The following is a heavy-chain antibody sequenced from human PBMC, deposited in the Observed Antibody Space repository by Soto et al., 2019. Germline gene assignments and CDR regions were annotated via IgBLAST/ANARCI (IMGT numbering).Heavy chain of an antibody. J-gene: IGHJ4*02. D-gene: IGHD2-8*01. Sequence: QVQLQESGPGLVKPSETLSLTCTVSGGSISTYYWSWIRQPPGKGLEWIGYIYYSGSASYNPSLKSRVTISLDTSKNLFSLRLSSVTAADTAVYYCARGGHCTNGVCSALDYWGQGTLVTVSS. CDR2: IYYSGSA. CDR1: GGSISTYY. CDR3: ARGGHCTNGVCSALDY. V-gene: IGHV4-59*08.